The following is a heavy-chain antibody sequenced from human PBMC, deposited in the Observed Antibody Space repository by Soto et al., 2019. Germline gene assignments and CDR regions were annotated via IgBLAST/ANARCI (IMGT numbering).Heavy chain of an antibody. CDR1: GGTFSSYA. CDR3: ARGDGEGTIVRGVIRHHVDYYYGMDV. J-gene: IGHJ6*02. Sequence: QVQLVQSGAEVKKPGSSVKVSCKASGGTFSSYAISWVRQAPGQGLEWMGGIIPIFGTANYAQKFQGRVTIPADESTSTAYMELSSLRSEDTAVYYCARGDGEGTIVRGVIRHHVDYYYGMDVWGQGTTVTVSS. D-gene: IGHD3-10*01. V-gene: IGHV1-69*01. CDR2: IIPIFGTA.